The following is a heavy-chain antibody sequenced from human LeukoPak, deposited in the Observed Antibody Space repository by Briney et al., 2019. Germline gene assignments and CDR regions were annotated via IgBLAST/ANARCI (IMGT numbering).Heavy chain of an antibody. CDR1: GGSIISRTYY. Sequence: SETLSLTCTVSGGSIISRTYYWAWIRQPPGKGLEWIGSIYYSGSTYYNPSLKSRVTISVDTSKNQFSLKLSSVTAADTAVYYCARRRLAVAGRGYFDYWGQGTLVTVSS. D-gene: IGHD6-19*01. J-gene: IGHJ4*02. V-gene: IGHV4-39*01. CDR3: ARRRLAVAGRGYFDY. CDR2: IYYSGST.